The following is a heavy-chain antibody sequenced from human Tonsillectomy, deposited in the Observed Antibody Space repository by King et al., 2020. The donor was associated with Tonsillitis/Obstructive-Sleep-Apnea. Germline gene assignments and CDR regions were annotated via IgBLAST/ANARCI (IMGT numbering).Heavy chain of an antibody. Sequence: VQLQQWGAGLLKPSETLSLTCAVYGGSFSGYYWSWIRQPPGKGLEWIGEINHSGSTNYNPSLKSRVTISVDTSKNQFSVKLNSVTAADTAVYYCARGEVGVTTTYYSFYMDVWGKGTTVTVSS. V-gene: IGHV4-34*01. CDR1: GGSFSGYY. D-gene: IGHD4-11*01. CDR2: INHSGST. J-gene: IGHJ6*03. CDR3: ARGEVGVTTTYYSFYMDV.